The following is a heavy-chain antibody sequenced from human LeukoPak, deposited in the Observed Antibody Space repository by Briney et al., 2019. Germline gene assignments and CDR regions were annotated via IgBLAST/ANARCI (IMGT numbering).Heavy chain of an antibody. CDR3: AQEAYQSHVDY. V-gene: IGHV3-23*01. Sequence: GGSLRLSCAASGYTFSSYAMSWVRQAPGRGLEWGSAISGSGGSTYYADSVKGRFTISRDNSKNTLYRQMNSLRAEDTAVYYCAQEAYQSHVDYWGQGTLVTVSS. J-gene: IGHJ4*02. D-gene: IGHD3-16*01. CDR2: ISGSGGST. CDR1: GYTFSSYA.